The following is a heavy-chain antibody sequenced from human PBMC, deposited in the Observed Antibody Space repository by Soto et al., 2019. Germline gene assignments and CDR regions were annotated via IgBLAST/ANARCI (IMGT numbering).Heavy chain of an antibody. CDR1: GYTFTSHS. Sequence: ASVKVSCKASGYTFTSHSISWVRQAPGQGLEWMGWISGYNGNTNYAQKLQGRVTMTTDTSTSTAYMELRSLRSDDTAVYYCASWPGQNRDCGGSYDYWRRRTRVTVSS. CDR2: ISGYNGNT. CDR3: ASWPGQNRDCGGSYDY. J-gene: IGHJ4*02. D-gene: IGHD4-17*01. V-gene: IGHV1-18*04.